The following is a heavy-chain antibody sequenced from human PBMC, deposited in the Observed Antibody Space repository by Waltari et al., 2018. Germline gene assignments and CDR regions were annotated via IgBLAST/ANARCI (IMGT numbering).Heavy chain of an antibody. D-gene: IGHD2-15*01. CDR3: ARGVRHCSGGSCESSYYYYMDV. V-gene: IGHV1-69*05. Sequence: QVQLVQSGAEVKKPGSSVKVSCKASGGTFSSYAISWVRQAPGHGLEWMGGIIPSFGTANYAQKFQGRVTITTDESTSTAYMELSSLRSEDTAVYYCARGVRHCSGGSCESSYYYYMDVWGKGTTVTVSS. CDR2: IIPSFGTA. CDR1: GGTFSSYA. J-gene: IGHJ6*03.